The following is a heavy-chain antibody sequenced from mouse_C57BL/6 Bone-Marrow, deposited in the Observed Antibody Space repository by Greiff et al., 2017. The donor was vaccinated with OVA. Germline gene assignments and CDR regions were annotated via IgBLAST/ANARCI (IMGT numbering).Heavy chain of an antibody. V-gene: IGHV5-17*01. CDR3: ARELTGHFDY. CDR1: GFTFSDYG. Sequence: DVQLQESGGGLVKPGGSLKLSCAASGFTFSDYGMHWVRQAPEKGLEWVAYISSGSSTIYYADTVKGRFTISRDNAKNTLFLQMTSLRSEDTAMYYCARELTGHFDYWGQGTTLTVSS. D-gene: IGHD4-1*01. CDR2: ISSGSSTI. J-gene: IGHJ2*01.